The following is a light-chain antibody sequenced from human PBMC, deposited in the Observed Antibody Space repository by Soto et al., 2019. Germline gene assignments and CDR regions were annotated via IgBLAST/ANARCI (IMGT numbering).Light chain of an antibody. CDR2: AAS. CDR1: QGISNY. CDR3: QKYNRS. V-gene: IGKV1-27*01. Sequence: DIQMTQSPSSLSASVGDRVTITCRASQGISNYLAWYQQKPGKVPKLLIYAASTLQSGVPSRFSCSGSGTDFTLTISSLQPEDVANYYCQKYNRSFGQGHKVEIK. J-gene: IGKJ1*01.